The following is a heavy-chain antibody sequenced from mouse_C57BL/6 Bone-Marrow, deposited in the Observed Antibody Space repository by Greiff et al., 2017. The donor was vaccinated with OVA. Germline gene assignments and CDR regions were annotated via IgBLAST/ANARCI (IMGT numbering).Heavy chain of an antibody. Sequence: VQLQQPGAELVKPGASVKLSCKASGYTFTSYWMQWVKQRPGQGLEWIGEIDPSDSYTNYNQKFKGKATLTVDTSSSTAYMQLSSLTSEDSAVYYCARGTITGSFDYWGQGTTLTVSS. CDR3: ARGTITGSFDY. CDR1: GYTFTSYW. D-gene: IGHD4-1*01. J-gene: IGHJ2*01. V-gene: IGHV1-50*01. CDR2: IDPSDSYT.